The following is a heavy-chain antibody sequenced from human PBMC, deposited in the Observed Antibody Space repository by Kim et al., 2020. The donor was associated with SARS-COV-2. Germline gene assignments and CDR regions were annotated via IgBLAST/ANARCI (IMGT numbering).Heavy chain of an antibody. D-gene: IGHD6-13*01. CDR3: ARERQQLVLDWFDP. CDR1: GGTFSSYA. V-gene: IGHV1-69*13. Sequence: SVKVSCKASGGTFSSYATSWVRQAPGQGLEWMGGIIPIFGTANYAQKFQGRVTITADESTSTAYMELSSLRSEDTAVYYCARERQQLVLDWFDPWGQGTLVTVSS. CDR2: IIPIFGTA. J-gene: IGHJ5*02.